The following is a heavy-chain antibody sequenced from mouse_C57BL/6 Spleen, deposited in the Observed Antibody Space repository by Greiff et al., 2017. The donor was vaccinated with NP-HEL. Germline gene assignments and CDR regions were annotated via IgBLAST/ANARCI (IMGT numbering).Heavy chain of an antibody. CDR1: GYTFTSYW. J-gene: IGHJ3*01. CDR3: ARDGYLAY. CDR2: IDPSDSYT. D-gene: IGHD2-3*01. V-gene: IGHV1-50*01. Sequence: QVQLQQSGAELVKPGASVKLSCKASGYTFTSYWMQWVKQRPGQGLEWIGEIDPSDSYTNYNQKFKGKATLTVDTSSSTAYMQLSSLTSEDSAVYYCARDGYLAYWGQGTLVTVSA.